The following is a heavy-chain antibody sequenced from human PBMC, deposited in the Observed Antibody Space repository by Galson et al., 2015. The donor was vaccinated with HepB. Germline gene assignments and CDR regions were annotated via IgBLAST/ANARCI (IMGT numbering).Heavy chain of an antibody. D-gene: IGHD3-10*01. J-gene: IGHJ6*02. CDR3: AREGWFGELLYYYYGMDV. CDR2: IKQDGSEK. CDR1: GFTFSSYW. Sequence: SLRLSCAASGFTFSSYWMSWVRQAPGKGLEWVANIKQDGSEKYYVDSVKGRFTISRDNAKNSLYLQMNSLRAEDTAVYYCAREGWFGELLYYYYGMDVWGQGTTVTVSS. V-gene: IGHV3-7*03.